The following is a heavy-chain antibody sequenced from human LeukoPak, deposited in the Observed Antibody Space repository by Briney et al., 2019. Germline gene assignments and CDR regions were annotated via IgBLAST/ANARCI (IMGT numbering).Heavy chain of an antibody. V-gene: IGHV4-34*01. CDR3: ARGYYGSGSYSDAFDI. CDR2: INHSGST. Sequence: ASETLSLTCAVYGGSFSGYYWSWIRQPPGKGLEWIGEINHSGSTYYNPSLKSRVTISVDTSKNQFSLKLSSVTAADTAVCYCARGYYGSGSYSDAFDIWGQGTMVTVSS. D-gene: IGHD3-10*01. J-gene: IGHJ3*02. CDR1: GGSFSGYY.